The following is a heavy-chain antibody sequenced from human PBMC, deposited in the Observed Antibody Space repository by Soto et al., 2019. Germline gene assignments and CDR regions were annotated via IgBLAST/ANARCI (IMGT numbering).Heavy chain of an antibody. J-gene: IGHJ4*02. D-gene: IGHD6-19*01. V-gene: IGHV3-48*02. CDR3: ARGSIAVDGYYFDY. CDR2: ISSSSSTI. Sequence: EVQLVESGVGLVQPGGSLRLSCAASGFTFSSYSMNWVRQAPGKGLEWVSYISSSSSTIYYADSVKGRFTISRDNAKNSLYLQMNSLRDEDTAVYYCARGSIAVDGYYFDYWGQGTLVTVSS. CDR1: GFTFSSYS.